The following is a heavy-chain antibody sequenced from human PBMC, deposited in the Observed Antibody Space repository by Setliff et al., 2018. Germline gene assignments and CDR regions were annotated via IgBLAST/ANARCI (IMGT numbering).Heavy chain of an antibody. CDR3: ARQSWGGSGWSWVDY. D-gene: IGHD6-19*01. CDR2: IYPGDSDT. Sequence: GESLKISCKGSGYSFTSFWIGWVRQMPGKGLEWMGIIYPGDSDTRYSPSFQGQVTISADKSISTAYLQWSSLKASDTAMYYCARQSWGGSGWSWVDYWGQGTLVTVSS. J-gene: IGHJ4*02. V-gene: IGHV5-51*01. CDR1: GYSFTSFW.